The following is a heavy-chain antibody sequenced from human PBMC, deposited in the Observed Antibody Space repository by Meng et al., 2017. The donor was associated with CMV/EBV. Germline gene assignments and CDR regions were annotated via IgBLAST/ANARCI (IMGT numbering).Heavy chain of an antibody. J-gene: IGHJ4*02. Sequence: ASVKVSCKASGYTFSYYDIIWVRQASGQGLEWVGWMNPNRGNTAYAQKFQGRVAMTRDTSTSIAYMELSSLRAEDTAVYYCARDKATMVRGVLDYWGQGTLVTVSS. V-gene: IGHV1-8*01. CDR3: ARDKATMVRGVLDY. CDR2: MNPNRGNT. CDR1: GYTFSYYD. D-gene: IGHD3-10*01.